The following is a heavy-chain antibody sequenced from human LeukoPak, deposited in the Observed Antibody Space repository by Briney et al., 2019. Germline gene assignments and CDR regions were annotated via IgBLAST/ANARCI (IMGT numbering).Heavy chain of an antibody. J-gene: IGHJ4*02. CDR2: VSTSGVGT. Sequence: PGGSLRLSCAASGFTFSSFAMSWIRQAPGKGLEWVSSVSTSGVGTYYADSVRGRFTISRDNSKNTVFLQMNSLRAEDSAVYYCAKGPIVVVTAPHFDYWGQGTLVTVSS. D-gene: IGHD2-21*02. CDR3: AKGPIVVVTAPHFDY. V-gene: IGHV3-23*01. CDR1: GFTFSSFA.